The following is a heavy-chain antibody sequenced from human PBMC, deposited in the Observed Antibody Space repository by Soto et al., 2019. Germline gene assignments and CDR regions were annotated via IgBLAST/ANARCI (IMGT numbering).Heavy chain of an antibody. V-gene: IGHV3-20*04. CDR2: INWNGDIT. Sequence: EVQLVESGGGVVRPGGALRLSCAASGLTFEDYAMSWVRQAPGKGLEWVSGINWNGDITGYVDSVKGRFTISRDNAKNSLYLQMNSLRAEDTALYYCATTSDHRCSWSAKPVDVWGQGTTVIVSS. J-gene: IGHJ6*02. CDR3: ATTSDHRCSWSAKPVDV. CDR1: GLTFEDYA. D-gene: IGHD6-19*01.